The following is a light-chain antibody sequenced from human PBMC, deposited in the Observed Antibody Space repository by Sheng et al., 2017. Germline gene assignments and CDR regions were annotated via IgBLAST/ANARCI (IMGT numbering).Light chain of an antibody. CDR2: AAS. Sequence: DIQMIQSPSSLSASVGDRVTITCRASQSISIYLNWYQQKPGKAPNLLIYAASSLQSGVPSRFSGSGSGTDFTLSINSLQPEDFATYYCQQSYGTPLTFGQGTKLEIK. CDR1: QSISIY. J-gene: IGKJ2*01. V-gene: IGKV1-39*01. CDR3: QQSYGTPLT.